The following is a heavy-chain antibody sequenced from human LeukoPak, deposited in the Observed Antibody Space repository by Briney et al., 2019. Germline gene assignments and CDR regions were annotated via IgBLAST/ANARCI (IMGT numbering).Heavy chain of an antibody. J-gene: IGHJ3*01. CDR3: ARVRMTRGAFDV. D-gene: IGHD2/OR15-2a*01. V-gene: IGHV1-46*01. CDR2: INPSGGST. Sequence: ASVKVSCKASGYTFTSYYIHWVRRAPGQGLEWMGIINPSGGSTDFAQKFQGRVAMTRDTSTSTVYMELSSLRSEDTAVYFCARVRMTRGAFDVWGQGTWVTVSS. CDR1: GYTFTSYY.